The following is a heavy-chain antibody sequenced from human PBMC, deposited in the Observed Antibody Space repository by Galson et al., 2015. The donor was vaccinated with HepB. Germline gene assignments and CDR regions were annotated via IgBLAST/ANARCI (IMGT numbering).Heavy chain of an antibody. CDR3: ARASYYDSSGYYYNHEGHYYYYGMDV. D-gene: IGHD3-22*01. Sequence: SVKVSCKASGGTFSSYTISWVRQAPGQGLEWMGRIIPILGIANYAQKFQGRVTITADKPTSTAYMELSSLRSEDTAVYYCARASYYDSSGYYYNHEGHYYYYGMDVWGQGTTVTVSS. J-gene: IGHJ6*02. CDR2: IIPILGIA. V-gene: IGHV1-69*02. CDR1: GGTFSSYT.